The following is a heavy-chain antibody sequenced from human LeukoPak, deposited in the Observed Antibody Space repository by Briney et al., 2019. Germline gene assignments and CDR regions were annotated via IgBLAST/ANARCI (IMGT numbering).Heavy chain of an antibody. CDR1: GFNFRDYW. CDR3: VRDLVIVDTPGDDFDY. D-gene: IGHD5-18*01. CDR2: INEDARII. J-gene: IGHJ4*02. Sequence: GGSLRLSCAASGFNFRDYWMHWVRQAPGKGLVWVSRINEDARIISYADSVKGRFTVSRDNAKSTLYLQMNSLRAEDTAVYYCVRDLVIVDTPGDDFDYWGRGTLVTVSS. V-gene: IGHV3-74*01.